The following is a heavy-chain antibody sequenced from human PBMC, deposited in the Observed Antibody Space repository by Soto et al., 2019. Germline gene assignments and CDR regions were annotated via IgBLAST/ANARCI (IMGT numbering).Heavy chain of an antibody. J-gene: IGHJ4*02. CDR3: ARDTGYSSGWYEGGFDY. CDR1: GFTVSSNY. Sequence: EVQLVESGGGLIQPGGSLRLSCAASGFTVSSNYMSWVRQAPGKGLEWVSVIYSGGSTYYADSVKGRFTISRDNSXNXXYLQMNSLRAEDTAVYYCARDTGYSSGWYEGGFDYWGQGTLVTVSS. V-gene: IGHV3-53*01. D-gene: IGHD6-19*01. CDR2: IYSGGST.